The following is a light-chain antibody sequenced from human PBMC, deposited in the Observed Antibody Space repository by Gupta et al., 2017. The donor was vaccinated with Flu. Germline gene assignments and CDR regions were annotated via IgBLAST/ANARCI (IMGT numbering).Light chain of an antibody. V-gene: IGKV1-8*01. CDR3: QQYYSYPGT. CDR2: AAS. J-gene: IGKJ1*01. Sequence: PSSLSASTGDRVTITCRASQGISSYLAWYQQKPGKAPKLLIYAASTLQSGVPSRFSGSGSGTDFTLTISCLQSEDFATYYCQQYYSYPGTFGQGTKVEIK. CDR1: QGISSY.